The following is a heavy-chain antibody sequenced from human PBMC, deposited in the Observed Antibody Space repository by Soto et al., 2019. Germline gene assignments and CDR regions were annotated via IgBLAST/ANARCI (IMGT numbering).Heavy chain of an antibody. V-gene: IGHV4-34*01. CDR1: GGYFSGYY. CDR3: AMRVMGPPYYFAY. D-gene: IGHD3-16*01. Sequence: QVQLQQWRAGLLKPSETLTLTGAVYGGYFSGYYWSWIRQPPGKGLERIGEITHSGSTNYHPSLMSRVTVSVDPSRGHCSLKLGSVTAADTAVDYWAMRVMGPPYYFAYRGQGSMVAV. CDR2: ITHSGST. J-gene: IGHJ4*02.